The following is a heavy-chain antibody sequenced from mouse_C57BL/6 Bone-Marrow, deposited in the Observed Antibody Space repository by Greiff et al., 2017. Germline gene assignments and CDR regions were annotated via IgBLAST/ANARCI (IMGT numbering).Heavy chain of an antibody. Sequence: QVQLQQSGAELVKPGASVKLSCKASGYTFTEYTIHCVKQRSGQGLEWIGWFYPGSGSIKYNEKFKDKATLTADKSSSTVYMELSRLTSEDSAVYFCARHGIFYYYGSSYDYFDYWGQGTTLTVSS. V-gene: IGHV1-62-2*01. CDR3: ARHGIFYYYGSSYDYFDY. CDR2: FYPGSGSI. D-gene: IGHD1-1*01. CDR1: GYTFTEYT. J-gene: IGHJ2*01.